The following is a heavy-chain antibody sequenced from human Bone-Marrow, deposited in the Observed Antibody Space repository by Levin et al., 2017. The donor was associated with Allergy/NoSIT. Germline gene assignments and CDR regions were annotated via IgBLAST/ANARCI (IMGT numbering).Heavy chain of an antibody. CDR2: FKSDGSSA. Sequence: PGGSLRLSCEASGFTSTAHWMHWVRQAPGKGLVWVLRFKSDGSSADYADSVKGRFTISRDNAKNTLYLQMNSLRVEDTAVYYCATGGGGAFDHWGQGTLVTV. CDR3: ATGGGGAFDH. D-gene: IGHD3-16*01. V-gene: IGHV3-74*01. CDR1: GFTSTAHW. J-gene: IGHJ4*02.